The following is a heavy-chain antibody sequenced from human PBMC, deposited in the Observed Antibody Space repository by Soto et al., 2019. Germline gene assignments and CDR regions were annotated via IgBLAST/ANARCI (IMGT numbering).Heavy chain of an antibody. CDR2: LSSSGRTT. CDR1: GLLVTTSA. CDR3: TKEAPPKAQLALAALNSFAFDY. Sequence: GESLKISCEASGLLVTTSAMSWVRQAPGKGLEWVAALSSSGRTTYYGDSVKDRFSISRDDSKNTLYLQMTSLRVEDSAVYYCTKEAPPKAQLALAALNSFAFDYWGPGTLGTVSS. D-gene: IGHD6-19*01. J-gene: IGHJ4*02. V-gene: IGHV3-23*01.